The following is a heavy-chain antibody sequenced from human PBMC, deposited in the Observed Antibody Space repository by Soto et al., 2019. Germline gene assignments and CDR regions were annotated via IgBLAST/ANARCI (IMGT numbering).Heavy chain of an antibody. CDR2: IYYSGST. CDR3: ARDMVHASYYDFWSGYYPPSPSDAFDI. J-gene: IGHJ3*02. Sequence: SETLSLTCTVSGGSISSYYWSWIRQPPGKGLEWIGYIYYSGSTNYNPSLKSRVTISVDTSKNQFSLKLSSVTAADTAVYYCARDMVHASYYDFWSGYYPPSPSDAFDIWGQGTMVTVSS. D-gene: IGHD3-3*01. CDR1: GGSISSYY. V-gene: IGHV4-59*01.